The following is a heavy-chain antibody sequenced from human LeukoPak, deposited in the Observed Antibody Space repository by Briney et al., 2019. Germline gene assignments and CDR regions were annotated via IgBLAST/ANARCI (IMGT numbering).Heavy chain of an antibody. CDR3: AKGHTSGYYYFDY. CDR2: ISGSGGST. CDR1: GFTFSSYA. V-gene: IGHV3-23*01. D-gene: IGHD3-22*01. J-gene: IGHJ4*02. Sequence: GGSLRVSYAASGFTFSSYAMCWVRQAPGKGLEWVSRISGSGGSTYYPDSVKGRFTISRDNSRNTLYLQMNSLRAEDTAVYYCAKGHTSGYYYFDYWGQGSLVTVSS.